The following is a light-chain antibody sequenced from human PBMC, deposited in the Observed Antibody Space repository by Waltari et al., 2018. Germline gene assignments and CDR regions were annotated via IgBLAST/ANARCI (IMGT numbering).Light chain of an antibody. CDR2: EVT. Sequence: QSALTQPPPASGSPGQSVTISCTGTSRAGGTYDYVSWYQQYPGKPPRVLIYEVTKRPSGVPGRFSGSKSGNTASLTVSGLQAEDEASYYCGSYADSSTFLFGGGTKLTVL. CDR3: GSYADSSTFL. CDR1: SRAGGTYDY. J-gene: IGLJ2*01. V-gene: IGLV2-8*01.